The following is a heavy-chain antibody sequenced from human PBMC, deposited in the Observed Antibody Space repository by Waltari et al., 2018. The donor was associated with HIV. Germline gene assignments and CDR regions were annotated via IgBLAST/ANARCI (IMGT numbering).Heavy chain of an antibody. V-gene: IGHV3-33*05. D-gene: IGHD3-10*01. J-gene: IGHJ6*02. CDR2: LSYDGSYK. CDR1: GFTFSNHG. CDR3: ARRGVLTYYYTMDV. Sequence: QVQLVESGGGVVQPGRSLSPSCAASGFTFSNHGMHWLRQAPGKGLGWLAVLSYDGSYKYYADSVGGRFTISRDNSKNALYLQMNDRRAEDTAVYFCARRGVLTYYYTMDVWGQGTTVTVSS.